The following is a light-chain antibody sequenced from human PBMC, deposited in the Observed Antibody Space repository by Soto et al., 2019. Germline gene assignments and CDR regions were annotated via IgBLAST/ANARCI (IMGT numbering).Light chain of an antibody. V-gene: IGKV3-20*01. Sequence: EIVLTQSPGTLSLSPGERATLSCRASQSVSSSYLAWYQQKPGQAPRLLIYGASSRATGIPDRFSGSGSGTDFTFTISSLEPEDFAVYYCHQYDSSPLTFGGGTKVEIK. CDR1: QSVSSSY. CDR2: GAS. CDR3: HQYDSSPLT. J-gene: IGKJ4*01.